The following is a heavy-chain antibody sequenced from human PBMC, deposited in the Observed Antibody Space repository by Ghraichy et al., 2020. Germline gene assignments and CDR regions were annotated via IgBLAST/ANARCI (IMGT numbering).Heavy chain of an antibody. CDR3: ARQVLRFLEWLPTYNWFDP. J-gene: IGHJ5*02. D-gene: IGHD3-3*01. V-gene: IGHV4-34*01. Sequence: GSLSLTCAVYGGSFSGYYWSWIRQPPGKGLEWIGEINHSGSTNYNPSLKSRVTISVDTSKNQFSLKLSSVTAADTAVYYCARQVLRFLEWLPTYNWFDPWGQGTLVTVSS. CDR2: INHSGST. CDR1: GGSFSGYY.